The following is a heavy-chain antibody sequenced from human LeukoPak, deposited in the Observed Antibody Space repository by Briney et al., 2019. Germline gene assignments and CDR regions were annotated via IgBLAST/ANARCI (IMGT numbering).Heavy chain of an antibody. Sequence: GGSLRLSCAGSKFTFHTYLMSWVRQAPGKGLEWVSSISGSGATTDYADSVKGRFTISRDNSKGSLYLQMNSLRADDTAVYYCAKDGSWSCTDWGQGTLVRVSS. CDR3: AKDGSWSCTD. V-gene: IGHV3-23*01. CDR1: KFTFHTYL. CDR2: ISGSGATT. D-gene: IGHD2-8*02. J-gene: IGHJ4*02.